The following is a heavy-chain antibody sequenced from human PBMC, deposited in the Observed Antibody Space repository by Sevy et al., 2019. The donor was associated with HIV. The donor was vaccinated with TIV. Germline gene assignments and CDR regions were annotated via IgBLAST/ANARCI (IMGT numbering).Heavy chain of an antibody. CDR2: IHYSGST. V-gene: IGHV4-31*03. CDR1: GSSINSGGYY. Sequence: SETLSLTCTVSGSSINSGGYYWNWIRHHPGKGLEWIGYIHYSGSTYYNTSLQSRITISLDTYKNQFSLKVTSVTAADTAVYYCAGETEPGTIHWGQGALVTVSS. CDR3: AGETEPGTIH. D-gene: IGHD6-13*01. J-gene: IGHJ4*02.